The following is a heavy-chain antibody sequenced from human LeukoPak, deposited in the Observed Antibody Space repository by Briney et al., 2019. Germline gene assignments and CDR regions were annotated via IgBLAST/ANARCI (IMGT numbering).Heavy chain of an antibody. J-gene: IGHJ4*02. Sequence: GGSLRLSCVASGFTFSDYYMSWIRQAPGKGLEWVSYISSSGSTIYYADSVKGRFTISRDNAKNSLYLQMNSLRAEDTAVYYCTRFNYYDSSGFYYFDYWGQGTLVTVSS. D-gene: IGHD3-22*01. CDR3: TRFNYYDSSGFYYFDY. CDR2: ISSSGSTI. CDR1: GFTFSDYY. V-gene: IGHV3-11*04.